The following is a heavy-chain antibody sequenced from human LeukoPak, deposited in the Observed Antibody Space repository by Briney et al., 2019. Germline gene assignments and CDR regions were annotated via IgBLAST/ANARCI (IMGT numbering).Heavy chain of an antibody. CDR3: ARKGDYEVDFDY. J-gene: IGHJ4*02. CDR1: GYTFINYF. CDR2: INPNTGGT. Sequence: ASVKVSCKASGYTFINYFLHWVRQALGQGLEWMGRINPNTGGTNYAQRFQGRIIMTRDTSINTAYMELTRLRSDDTAVYFCARKGDYEVDFDYWGQGTLVTVSS. D-gene: IGHD4-17*01. V-gene: IGHV1-2*06.